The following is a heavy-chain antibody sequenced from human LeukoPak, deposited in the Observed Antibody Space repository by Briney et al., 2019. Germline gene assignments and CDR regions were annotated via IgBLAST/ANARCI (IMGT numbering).Heavy chain of an antibody. D-gene: IGHD6-13*01. CDR2: INSDGSST. J-gene: IGHJ4*02. V-gene: IGHV3-74*01. CDR1: GFTFSSYW. Sequence: GGSLRLSCAASGFTFSSYWMHWVRQAPGKGLVWVSRINSDGSSTSYADSVKGRFTITRDNAKNTLYLQMNSLRAEDTAVYYCASPAPDGSSSWYVYWGQGTLVTVSS. CDR3: ASPAPDGSSSWYVY.